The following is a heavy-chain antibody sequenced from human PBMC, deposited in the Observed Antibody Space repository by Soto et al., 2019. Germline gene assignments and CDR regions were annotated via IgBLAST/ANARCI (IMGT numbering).Heavy chain of an antibody. Sequence: QVQLEQSGPEVKKPGFSVKVSCKASGGTFSTSAISWVRQAPGQGLEWMGGIMPIFRTPDYAQKFQGRVTVTADESTSTAYMELSGLRSDDTAVYYRARDKDRPHLGGNYYYILDVWGQGTTITVSS. V-gene: IGHV1-69*12. CDR3: ARDKDRPHLGGNYYYILDV. J-gene: IGHJ6*02. CDR2: IMPIFRTP. CDR1: GGTFSTSA.